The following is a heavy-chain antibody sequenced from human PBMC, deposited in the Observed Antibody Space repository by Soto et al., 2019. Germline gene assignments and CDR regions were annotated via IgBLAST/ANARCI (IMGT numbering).Heavy chain of an antibody. V-gene: IGHV3-53*04. J-gene: IGHJ6*03. CDR3: ARVTFGDGTYYYYYYMDV. D-gene: IGHD3-10*01. Sequence: GGSLRLSCAASGFTVSSNYMSWVRQAPGKGLEWVSVIYSGGSTYYADSVKGRFTISRHNSKNTLYLQMNSLRAEDTAVYYCARVTFGDGTYYYYYYMDVWGKGTTVTVSS. CDR1: GFTVSSNY. CDR2: IYSGGST.